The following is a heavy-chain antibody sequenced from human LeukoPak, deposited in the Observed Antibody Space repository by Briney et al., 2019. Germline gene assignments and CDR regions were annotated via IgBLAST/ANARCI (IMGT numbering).Heavy chain of an antibody. V-gene: IGHV3-21*01. CDR3: ARVNPHYGDYGAFDI. CDR2: ISSSSSYI. CDR1: GFTFSSYS. J-gene: IGHJ3*02. Sequence: GVSLRLSCAASGFTFSSYSMNWVRQAPGKGLEWVSSISSSSSYIYYADSVKGRFTISRDNAKNSLYLQMNSLRAEDTAVYYCARVNPHYGDYGAFDIWGQGTMVTVSS. D-gene: IGHD4-17*01.